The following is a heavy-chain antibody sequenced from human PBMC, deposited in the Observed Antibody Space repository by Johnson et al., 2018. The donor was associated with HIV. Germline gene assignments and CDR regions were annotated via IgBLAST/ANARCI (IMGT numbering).Heavy chain of an antibody. CDR1: GFSFSTYG. V-gene: IGHV3-30*02. D-gene: IGHD3/OR15-3a*01. CDR2: IRYDGSNK. Sequence: VQLAESGGGVVQPGGSLRLSCAASGFSFSTYGMHWVRQAPGTGLKWVSFIRYDGSNKYYAESVKGRFTISGDDSKNSLYLQMNSLRAEDTALYYCAPWTAIWGQGTMVTVSS. J-gene: IGHJ3*02. CDR3: APWTAI.